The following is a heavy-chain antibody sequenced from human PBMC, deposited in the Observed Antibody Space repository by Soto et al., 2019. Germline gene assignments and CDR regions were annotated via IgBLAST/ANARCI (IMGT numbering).Heavy chain of an antibody. D-gene: IGHD3-10*01. CDR1: GFTFSSYG. CDR3: ARSRMVRGVIRYYYGMDV. Sequence: QVQLVESGGGVAQPGRSLRLSCAASGFTFSSYGMHWVRQAPGKGLVWVAVISYDGSNKYYADSVKGRFTISRDNSKKTLYLQMSSLRAEATAVYYCARSRMVRGVIRYYYGMDVWGQGTTVTVSS. J-gene: IGHJ6*02. V-gene: IGHV3-30*03. CDR2: ISYDGSNK.